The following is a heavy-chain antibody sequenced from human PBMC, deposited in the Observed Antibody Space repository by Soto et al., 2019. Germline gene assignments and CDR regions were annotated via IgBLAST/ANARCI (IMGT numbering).Heavy chain of an antibody. Sequence: EVQLVESGGGLVKPGGSLRISCVGSGFTISSFGMNWVRQAPGKGLEWVSSISGGSDYMVYADSMKGRLTISRDNAKTSLYLEMNSLRAEDTAVYFCVRHDEGGSRLWGQGTLVTVSS. CDR1: GFTISSFG. V-gene: IGHV3-21*06. CDR2: ISGGSDYM. J-gene: IGHJ4*02. D-gene: IGHD2-2*01. CDR3: VRHDEGGSRL.